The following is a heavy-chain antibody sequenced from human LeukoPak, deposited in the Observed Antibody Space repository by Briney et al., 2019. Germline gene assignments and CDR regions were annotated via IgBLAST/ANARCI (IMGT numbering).Heavy chain of an antibody. CDR3: ARGYSYGSYYFDY. CDR1: GYTFTGYY. CDR2: INPNSGGT. V-gene: IGHV1-2*06. D-gene: IGHD5-18*01. Sequence: GASVKVSCKASGYTFTGYYMHWVRQAPGQGLEWMGRINPNSGGTNYAQKFQGRVTMTRDTSISTAYMELSRLRSDDTAVYYCARGYSYGSYYFDYWGQGTLVTVSS. J-gene: IGHJ4*02.